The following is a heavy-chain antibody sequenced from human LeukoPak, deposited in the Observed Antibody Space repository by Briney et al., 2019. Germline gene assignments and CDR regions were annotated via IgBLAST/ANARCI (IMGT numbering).Heavy chain of an antibody. Sequence: GGSLRLSCAASGFTFSSYAMHWVRQAPGKGLEWVAVISYDGSNKYYADSVKGRFTISRDNSKNTLYLQMNSLRAEDTAVYYCARGDGYYYDSSGYEGGYDYWGQGTLVTVSS. CDR2: ISYDGSNK. D-gene: IGHD3-22*01. CDR1: GFTFSSYA. CDR3: ARGDGYYYDSSGYEGGYDY. J-gene: IGHJ4*02. V-gene: IGHV3-30-3*01.